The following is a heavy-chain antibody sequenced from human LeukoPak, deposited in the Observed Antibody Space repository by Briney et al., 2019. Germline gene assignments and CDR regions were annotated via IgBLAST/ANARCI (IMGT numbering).Heavy chain of an antibody. CDR3: ARVDNIVVVPAASYYFDY. J-gene: IGHJ4*02. Sequence: PGGSLRLSCAASGFTFDDYGMSWVRQAPGKGLEWVSGINWNGGSTGYADSVKGRFTISRDNAKNSLYLQMNSLRAEDTALYYCARVDNIVVVPAASYYFDYWGQGTLATVSS. CDR2: INWNGGST. D-gene: IGHD2-2*01. V-gene: IGHV3-20*04. CDR1: GFTFDDYG.